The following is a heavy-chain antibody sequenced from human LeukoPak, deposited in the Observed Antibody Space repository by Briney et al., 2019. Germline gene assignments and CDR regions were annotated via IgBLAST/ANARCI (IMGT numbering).Heavy chain of an antibody. J-gene: IGHJ4*02. CDR1: GGAIGSDGYY. CDR2: IYYSGSA. D-gene: IGHD6-19*01. CDR3: ARLKYSSGWYFGFDY. Sequence: HPSETLSLTCSVSGGAIGSDGYYWNWIRQHPGKGLEWIGCIYYSGSASYNPSLKSRVTISVDTSKNQFSLKLSSVTAADTAVYYCARLKYSSGWYFGFDYWGQGTLVTVSS. V-gene: IGHV4-31*03.